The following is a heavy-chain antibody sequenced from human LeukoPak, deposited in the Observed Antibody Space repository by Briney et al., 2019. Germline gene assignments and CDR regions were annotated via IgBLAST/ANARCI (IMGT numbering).Heavy chain of an antibody. V-gene: IGHV3-30-3*01. J-gene: IGHJ4*02. Sequence: GGSLRLSCGASGFIFSNYAVHWVRQAPGKGLEWVAVISYDGSNKFYADSVKGRFTVSRDNSRNTVHLQMNSLRVEDTAVYYCAKDLSYTSGASDHWGQGTLVTVSS. CDR3: AKDLSYTSGASDH. CDR2: ISYDGSNK. D-gene: IGHD6-19*01. CDR1: GFIFSNYA.